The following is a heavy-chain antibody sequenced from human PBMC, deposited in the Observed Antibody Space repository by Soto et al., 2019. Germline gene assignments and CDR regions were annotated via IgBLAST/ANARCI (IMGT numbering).Heavy chain of an antibody. V-gene: IGHV3-33*01. J-gene: IGHJ6*02. CDR3: ARGSSGWYGYYYGMDV. CDR1: GFTFSSYG. Sequence: GGSLRLSCAASGFTFSSYGMHWVRQAPGKGLEWVAVIWYDGSNKYYADSVKGRFTISRDNSKNTLYLQMNSLRAEDTAVYYCARGSSGWYGYYYGMDVWGQGTTVTVSS. CDR2: IWYDGSNK. D-gene: IGHD6-19*01.